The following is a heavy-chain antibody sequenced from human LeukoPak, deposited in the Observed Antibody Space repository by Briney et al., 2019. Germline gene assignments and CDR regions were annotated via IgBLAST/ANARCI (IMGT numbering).Heavy chain of an antibody. J-gene: IGHJ4*02. CDR1: GYTFTSYY. D-gene: IGHD6-6*01. Sequence: ASVKVSCKASGYTFTSYYMHWVRQAPGQGLEWMGIINPSGGSTSYAQKFQGRVTMTRDTSTSTVYMELSSLRSDDTAAYYCARTSDPGDEYSTSSSVENFDYWGQGTLVTVSS. V-gene: IGHV1-46*01. CDR3: ARTSDPGDEYSTSSSVENFDY. CDR2: INPSGGST.